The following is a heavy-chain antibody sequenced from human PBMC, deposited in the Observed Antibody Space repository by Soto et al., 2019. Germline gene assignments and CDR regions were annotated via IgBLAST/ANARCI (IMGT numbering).Heavy chain of an antibody. J-gene: IGHJ4*02. CDR2: ISYDGSNK. CDR1: GFTFSSYG. D-gene: IGHD5-12*01. Sequence: PGGSLRLSCAASGFTFSSYGMHWVRQAPGKGLEWVAVISYDGSNKYYADSVKGRFTISRDNSKNTLYLQMNSLRAEDTAVYYCAKDRLRSSGVGGYRGQGTLVTVAS. V-gene: IGHV3-30*18. CDR3: AKDRLRSSGVGGY.